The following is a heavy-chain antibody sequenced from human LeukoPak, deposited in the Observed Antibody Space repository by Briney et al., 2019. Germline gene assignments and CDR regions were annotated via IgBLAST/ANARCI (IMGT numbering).Heavy chain of an antibody. V-gene: IGHV3-30*18. Sequence: PGRSLRLSCAASGFTFSRYGMHWVRQAPGKGLEWVAVISYHGSDKYYADSVKGRFTISRDNSKNTLYLQMNTLRVEDTAIYYCAKDPTGYNEPPPFDYWGQGTLVTVSS. J-gene: IGHJ4*02. D-gene: IGHD5-24*01. CDR3: AKDPTGYNEPPPFDY. CDR1: GFTFSRYG. CDR2: ISYHGSDK.